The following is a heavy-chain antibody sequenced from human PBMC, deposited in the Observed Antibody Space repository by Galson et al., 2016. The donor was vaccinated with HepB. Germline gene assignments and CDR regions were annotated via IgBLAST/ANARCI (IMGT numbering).Heavy chain of an antibody. J-gene: IGHJ4*02. Sequence: SLRLSCAASGFTFSIYAMHWVRQAPGKGLEWVALISYDGSKKDYVDSMRGRFTVSGDNLSNTLYLQMNSLRPDDTAVYYCARGGLYFSVRSEYLDYWGQGTLVTVSS. CDR1: GFTFSIYA. D-gene: IGHD3-16*01. V-gene: IGHV3-30*04. CDR2: ISYDGSKK. CDR3: ARGGLYFSVRSEYLDY.